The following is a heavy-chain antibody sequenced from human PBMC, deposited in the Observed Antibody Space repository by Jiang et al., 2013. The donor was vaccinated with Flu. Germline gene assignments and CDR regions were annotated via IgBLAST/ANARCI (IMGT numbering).Heavy chain of an antibody. D-gene: IGHD6-13*01. CDR3: ARVTGIAAAERANLDY. J-gene: IGHJ4*02. CDR2: INPSGGST. V-gene: IGHV1-46*01. Sequence: VQLVESGAEVKKPGASVKVSCKASGYTFTSYYMHWVRQAPGQGLEWMGIINPSGGSTSYAQKFQGRVTMTRDTSTSTVYMELSSLRSEDTAVYYCARVTGIAAAERANLDYWGQGTLVTVSS. CDR1: GYTFTSYY.